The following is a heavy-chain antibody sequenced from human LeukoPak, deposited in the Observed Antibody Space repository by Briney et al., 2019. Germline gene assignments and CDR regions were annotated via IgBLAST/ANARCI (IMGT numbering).Heavy chain of an antibody. CDR2: INHSGST. CDR1: GGSFSGYY. J-gene: IGHJ6*02. V-gene: IGHV4-34*01. Sequence: PSETLSPTCAVYGGSFSGYYWSWIRQPPGKGLEWIGEINHSGSTNYNPSLKSRVTISVDTSKNQFSLKLSSVTAADTAVYYCARGRIAARPHYYYYGMDVWGQGTTVTVSS. D-gene: IGHD6-6*01. CDR3: ARGRIAARPHYYYYGMDV.